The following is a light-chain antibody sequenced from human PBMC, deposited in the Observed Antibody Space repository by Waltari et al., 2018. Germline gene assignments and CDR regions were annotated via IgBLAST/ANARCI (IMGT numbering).Light chain of an antibody. CDR3: ATWDNTLSGWV. V-gene: IGLV1-36*01. CDR2: YDD. Sequence: QSVLTQPPSVSEAPRQRVAISCSGSRSNIGNNAVNWYLQVPGKAPKLLIYYDDLLPSGVSDRFSSSRSGTSTSLAISGLQSEDEGDYYCATWDNTLSGWVFGGGTRLTVL. CDR1: RSNIGNNA. J-gene: IGLJ3*02.